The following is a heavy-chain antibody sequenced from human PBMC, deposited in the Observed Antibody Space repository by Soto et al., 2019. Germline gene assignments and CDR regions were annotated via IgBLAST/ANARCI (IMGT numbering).Heavy chain of an antibody. CDR2: IYYSGST. CDR1: GDSVTSGNYY. D-gene: IGHD5-12*01. V-gene: IGHV4-39*01. Sequence: PSETLSLTCTVSGDSVTSGNYYWSWIRQPPGKGLEWIGYIYYSGSTYYNPSLKSRVTISVDTSKNQFSLKLSSVTAADTAVYYCARHPSGYEWDDYWGQGTLVTVSS. CDR3: ARHPSGYEWDDY. J-gene: IGHJ4*02.